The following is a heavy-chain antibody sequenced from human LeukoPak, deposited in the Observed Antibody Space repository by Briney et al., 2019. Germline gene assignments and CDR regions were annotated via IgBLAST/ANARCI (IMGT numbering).Heavy chain of an antibody. J-gene: IGHJ4*02. CDR3: SRREEDY. D-gene: IGHD5-24*01. Sequence: ASVKVSCKASAYTFTAYYIHWVRQAPGQGLEWMGRINPNTGDTNYAQKFQGRVTMTRDTSISTAYMELSRLRPDDTAVYYCSRREEDYWGQGTLVTVSS. CDR2: INPNTGDT. CDR1: AYTFTAYY. V-gene: IGHV1-2*06.